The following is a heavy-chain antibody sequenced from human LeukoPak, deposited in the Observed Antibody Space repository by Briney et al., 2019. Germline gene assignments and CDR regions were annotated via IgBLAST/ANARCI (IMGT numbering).Heavy chain of an antibody. CDR3: ARGYCTSTSCPGGKDY. D-gene: IGHD2-2*01. Sequence: ASVKVSCKASGYTLTNYGISWVRQAPGQGLEWMGWISVYNGDTNYAQKFQDRVTMTTDTSTSTAYMELRSLRSDDTAVYYCARGYCTSTSCPGGKDYWGQGTLVTVSS. J-gene: IGHJ4*02. CDR1: GYTLTNYG. V-gene: IGHV1-18*01. CDR2: ISVYNGDT.